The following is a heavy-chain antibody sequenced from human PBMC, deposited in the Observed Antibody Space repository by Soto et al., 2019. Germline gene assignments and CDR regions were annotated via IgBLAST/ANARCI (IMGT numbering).Heavy chain of an antibody. Sequence: GGSLRLSCAASGFTFSDYYMSWIRQSPGKGLEWVSFISTSGTYTNYAGSVKGRFTISRDNAKNSLYLQMNSLRAEDTAVYYCARDSGYDYECGGDCYTPPIDFWGQGTLVTVSS. J-gene: IGHJ4*02. CDR3: ARDSGYDYECGGDCYTPPIDF. CDR2: ISTSGTYT. CDR1: GFTFSDYY. D-gene: IGHD2-21*02. V-gene: IGHV3-11*06.